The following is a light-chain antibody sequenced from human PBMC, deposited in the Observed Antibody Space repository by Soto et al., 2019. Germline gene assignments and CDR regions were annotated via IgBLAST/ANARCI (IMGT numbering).Light chain of an antibody. CDR2: SNN. CDR3: QXYDTSLSGFXV. V-gene: IGLV1-40*01. Sequence: QSVLTQPPSVSGAPGQRVTISCTGSSSNIGAGSDVHWYQQLPGTAPKLLIYSNNNRPSGVPDRFSGSRSGTSASLAITXXXXXXXXXXYCQXYDTSLSGFXVFGTGTKVTVL. J-gene: IGLJ1*01. CDR1: SSNIGAGSD.